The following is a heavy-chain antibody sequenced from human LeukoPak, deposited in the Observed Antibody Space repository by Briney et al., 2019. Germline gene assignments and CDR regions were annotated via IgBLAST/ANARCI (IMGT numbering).Heavy chain of an antibody. Sequence: SVTLSLTCTVSGGSISSYYWSWIRHPPGKGLEWIGYIYYSGSTNYNPSLKSRVTISVDTSKNQFSLQLNSVTPDDTAVYYCTRGQYSAFDIWGQGTMVTVSS. V-gene: IGHV4-59*12. D-gene: IGHD2-21*01. CDR3: TRGQYSAFDI. CDR2: IYYSGST. CDR1: GGSISSYY. J-gene: IGHJ3*02.